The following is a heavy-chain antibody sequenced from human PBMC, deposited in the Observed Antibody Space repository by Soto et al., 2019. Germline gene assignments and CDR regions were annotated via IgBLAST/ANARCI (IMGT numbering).Heavy chain of an antibody. CDR2: TYYRSKWYN. J-gene: IGHJ2*01. CDR1: GDSVSSKSAT. V-gene: IGHV6-1*01. D-gene: IGHD2-8*01. Sequence: QAQLQQSGPGLVKPSQTLSLTCAISGDSVSSKSATWSWIRQSPSRGLEWLGRTYYRSKWYNDFAVIVKGPIVHNSDTSKDQFPLQLNSVTPEDTAVYFRARDGNGFPWYLDLWGRCTPVTVSS. CDR3: ARDGNGFPWYLDL.